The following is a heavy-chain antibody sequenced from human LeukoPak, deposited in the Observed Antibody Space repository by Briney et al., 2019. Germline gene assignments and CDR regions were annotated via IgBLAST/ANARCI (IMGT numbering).Heavy chain of an antibody. Sequence: GGSLRLSCAASGFSFSSYWMSWVRQAPGKGLEWVANIKQDGSEIWYVDSVKGRFSISRDNAKNSLYLQMNGLRAEDTAVYYCARDYDFWSGYYYYWGQGTLVTVSS. CDR2: IKQDGSEI. V-gene: IGHV3-7*01. CDR1: GFSFSSYW. D-gene: IGHD3-3*01. CDR3: ARDYDFWSGYYYY. J-gene: IGHJ4*02.